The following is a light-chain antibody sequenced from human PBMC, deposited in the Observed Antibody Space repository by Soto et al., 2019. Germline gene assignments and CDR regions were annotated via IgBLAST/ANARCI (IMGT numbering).Light chain of an antibody. V-gene: IGLV2-14*01. J-gene: IGLJ1*01. CDR1: SNDVGGYNY. CDR3: SSYTSSSTYV. Sequence: QSVLTQPACVSGCPGQSITISCTGTSNDVGGYNYVSWYQQHPGKAPKLMIYEVSNRPSGVSNRFSGSKSGNTASLTISGLQAEDEADYYCSSYTSSSTYVFGTGTKVTVL. CDR2: EVS.